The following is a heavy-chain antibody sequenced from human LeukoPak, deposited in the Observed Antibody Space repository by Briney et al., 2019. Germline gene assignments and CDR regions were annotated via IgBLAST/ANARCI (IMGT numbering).Heavy chain of an antibody. J-gene: IGHJ4*02. V-gene: IGHV1-18*03. CDR3: ARDWYSTGDY. D-gene: IGHD6-13*01. CDR1: GYTFSSYG. Sequence: ASVKVSCKASGYTFSSYGISWVRQAPGQGLEWMGWISAYNGNTNYAQKLQDRVTMTTDTSTSTAYMELRSLRSDDMAVYYCARDWYSTGDYWGQGTLVTVSS. CDR2: ISAYNGNT.